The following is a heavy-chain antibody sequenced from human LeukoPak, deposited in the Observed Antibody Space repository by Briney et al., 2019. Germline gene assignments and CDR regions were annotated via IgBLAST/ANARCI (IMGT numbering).Heavy chain of an antibody. V-gene: IGHV1-18*01. D-gene: IGHD3-22*01. CDR3: ARDAQDYYDSSGFGY. CDR1: GYTFTSYG. Sequence: ASVKVSCKASGYTFTSYGISWVRQAPGQGLEWMGWISAYNGNANYAQKLQGRVTMTTDTSTSTAYMELRSLRSDDTAVYCCARDAQDYYDSSGFGYWGQGTLVTVSS. CDR2: ISAYNGNA. J-gene: IGHJ4*02.